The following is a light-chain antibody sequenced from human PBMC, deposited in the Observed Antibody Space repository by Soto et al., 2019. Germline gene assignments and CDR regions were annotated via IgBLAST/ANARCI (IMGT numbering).Light chain of an antibody. CDR2: SNN. Sequence: QAVVTQPPSASGTPGQRVTISCSGSSSNIGSNYVYWYQQLPGTAPKLLIYSNNQRPSGVPDRFSGSKSGTSASLAISGLRSEDEADYYCAAWDDSLRGYVFGTGTKVTVL. CDR3: AAWDDSLRGYV. CDR1: SSNIGSNY. V-gene: IGLV1-47*02. J-gene: IGLJ1*01.